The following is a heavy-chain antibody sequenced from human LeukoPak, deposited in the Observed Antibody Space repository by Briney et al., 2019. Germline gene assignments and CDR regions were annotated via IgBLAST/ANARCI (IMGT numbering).Heavy chain of an antibody. Sequence: PGGSLRLSRVASGFTFSSFAVSWFRQAPGKGLEWVSTVGRSGADTYYADSVRGRFTISKDSSKNTLQMNSLSAEDTAIYYCVKHSGGVYGNSDYWGQGILVTVSS. J-gene: IGHJ4*02. CDR2: VGRSGADT. V-gene: IGHV3-23*01. CDR3: VKHSGGVYGNSDY. CDR1: GFTFSSFA. D-gene: IGHD1-1*01.